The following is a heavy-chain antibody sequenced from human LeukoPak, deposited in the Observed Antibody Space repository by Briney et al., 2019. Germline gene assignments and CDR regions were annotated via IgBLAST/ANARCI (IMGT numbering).Heavy chain of an antibody. CDR1: GYTFTSYD. D-gene: IGHD1-26*01. CDR3: ARDLVGATTDY. V-gene: IGHV1-8*01. J-gene: IGHJ4*02. CDR2: MNPNSGNT. Sequence: GASVKVSCKASGYTFTSYDINWVRQATGQGLEWMGWMNPNSGNTGYAQKFQGRVTMTTDTSTSTAYMELRSLRSDDTAVYYCARDLVGATTDYWGQGTLVTVSS.